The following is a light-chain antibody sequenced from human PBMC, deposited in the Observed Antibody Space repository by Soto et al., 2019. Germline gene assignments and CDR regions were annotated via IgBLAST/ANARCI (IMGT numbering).Light chain of an antibody. CDR3: QHYNSYSEA. V-gene: IGKV1-39*01. J-gene: IGKJ1*01. CDR1: QSISSY. Sequence: EMTQKTNSLSASVGDRFSIPSRASQSISSYLNWYQQKPGKAPKLLIYAASSLQSGVPSRFSGSGSGTDFTLTISSLQPEDFATYYCQHYNSYSEAFGQGSNVDI. CDR2: AAS.